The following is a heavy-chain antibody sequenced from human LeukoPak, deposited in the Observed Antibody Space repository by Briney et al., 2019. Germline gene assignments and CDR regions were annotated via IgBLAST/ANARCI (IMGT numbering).Heavy chain of an antibody. CDR1: GFRFSSYW. CDR2: IKQDGGEI. Sequence: RGPLRLSCAASGFRFSSYWMSWVRQTPEKGLEWVANIKQDGGEIYYVDSMKGRFTISRDNAKNSLYLQMNSLRVEDTAVYYCARDRESSSRSGSYFDYWGQGTLVTVSS. D-gene: IGHD1-26*01. J-gene: IGHJ4*02. CDR3: ARDRESSSRSGSYFDY. V-gene: IGHV3-7*01.